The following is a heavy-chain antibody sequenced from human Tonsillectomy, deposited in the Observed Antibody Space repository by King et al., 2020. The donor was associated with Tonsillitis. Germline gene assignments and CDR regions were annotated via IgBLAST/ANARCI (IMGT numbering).Heavy chain of an antibody. CDR1: GYSFTSYW. J-gene: IGHJ5*02. V-gene: IGHV5-51*01. Sequence: VQLVESGAEVKKPGESLKISCKGSGYSFTSYWIGWVRQMPGKGLEWMGIIYPGDSDTKYSPSFQGQVNISADKSISTAYLQWSSLKASDTAMYYCARGGYYSDSSGYYCFDPWGQGTVVTVSS. CDR2: IYPGDSDT. CDR3: ARGGYYSDSSGYYCFDP. D-gene: IGHD3-22*01.